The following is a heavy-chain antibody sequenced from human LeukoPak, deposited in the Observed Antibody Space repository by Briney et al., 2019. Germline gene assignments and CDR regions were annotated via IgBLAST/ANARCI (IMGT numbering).Heavy chain of an antibody. CDR2: ISSSSSYI. Sequence: GGSLRLSCAASGFTFSSYSMNWVRQAPGKGLEWVSSISSSSSYIYYADSVKGRFTISRDNAKNSLYLQMNSLRAEDTAVYYCARTDIVVVPAAIPDYYYYMDVWGKGTTVTVSS. J-gene: IGHJ6*03. D-gene: IGHD2-2*02. V-gene: IGHV3-21*01. CDR3: ARTDIVVVPAAIPDYYYYMDV. CDR1: GFTFSSYS.